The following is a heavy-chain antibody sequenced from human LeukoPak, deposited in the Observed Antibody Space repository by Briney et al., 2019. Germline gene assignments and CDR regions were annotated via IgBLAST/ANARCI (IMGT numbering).Heavy chain of an antibody. CDR2: IKSKTDGGTT. CDR3: TTVYLTGEGKDY. CDR1: GFIFSNAW. Sequence: PGGSLRLSCAASGFIFSNAWMNWVRQAPGKGLEWVGRIKSKTDGGTTDYAAPVKGRFIISRDDSKNTLYLQMNSLKTEDTALYYCTTVYLTGEGKDYWGQGTLVTVSS. V-gene: IGHV3-15*07. J-gene: IGHJ4*02. D-gene: IGHD3-9*01.